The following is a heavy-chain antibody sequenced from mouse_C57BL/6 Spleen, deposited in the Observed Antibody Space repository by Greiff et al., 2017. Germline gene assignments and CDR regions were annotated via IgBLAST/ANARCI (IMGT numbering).Heavy chain of an antibody. V-gene: IGHV5-16*01. D-gene: IGHD2-1*01. CDR3: ARDLYYGNYWAMDY. CDR2: INYDGSST. J-gene: IGHJ4*01. CDR1: GFTFSDYY. Sequence: EVQLVESEGGLVQPGSSMKLSCTASGFTFSDYYMAWVRQVPEKGLEWVANINYDGSSTYYLDSLKSRFIISRDNAKNILYLQMSSLKSEDTATYYCARDLYYGNYWAMDYWGQGTSVTVSS.